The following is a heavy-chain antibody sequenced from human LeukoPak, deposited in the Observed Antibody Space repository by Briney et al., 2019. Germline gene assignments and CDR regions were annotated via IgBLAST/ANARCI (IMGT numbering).Heavy chain of an antibody. CDR1: GYTFTSYD. J-gene: IGHJ5*02. D-gene: IGHD6-6*01. CDR3: ARGGVIIAAHDNWFDP. Sequence: ASVKVSCKASGYTFTSYDINWVRQATGQGLEWMGWMNPNRGNTGYAQKFQGRVTITRNTSISTAYMELSSLRSEHTAVYYCARGGVIIAAHDNWFDPWGQGTLVTVSS. V-gene: IGHV1-8*03. CDR2: MNPNRGNT.